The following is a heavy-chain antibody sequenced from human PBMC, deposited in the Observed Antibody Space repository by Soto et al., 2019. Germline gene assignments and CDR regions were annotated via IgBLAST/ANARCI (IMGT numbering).Heavy chain of an antibody. J-gene: IGHJ4*02. Sequence: SETLSLTCTVSGGSISSGDYYWSWIRQPPGKGLEWIGYIYYSGSTYYNPSLKSRVTISVDTSKNQFSLKLSSVTAADTAVYYCARDGGYSYGYLAFDYWGQGTLVTVSS. V-gene: IGHV4-30-4*01. CDR2: IYYSGST. CDR1: GGSISSGDYY. CDR3: ARDGGYSYGYLAFDY. D-gene: IGHD5-18*01.